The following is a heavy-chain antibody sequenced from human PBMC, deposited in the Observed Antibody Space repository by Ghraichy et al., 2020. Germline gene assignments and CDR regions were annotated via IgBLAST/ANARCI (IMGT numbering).Heavy chain of an antibody. D-gene: IGHD3-10*01. Sequence: GGSLRLSCAASGFTFSSSSMNWVRQAPGKGLEWVSSIGSSRSYIYYADSVKGRFTMSRDNAKSSLYLQMNSLRDEDTAVYYCARVTMVRGVIGRWGQGTLVTVSS. V-gene: IGHV3-21*01. CDR2: IGSSRSYI. CDR1: GFTFSSSS. J-gene: IGHJ4*02. CDR3: ARVTMVRGVIGR.